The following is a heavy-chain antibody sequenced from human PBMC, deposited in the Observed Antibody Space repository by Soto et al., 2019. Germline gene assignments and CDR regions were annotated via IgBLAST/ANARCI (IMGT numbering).Heavy chain of an antibody. J-gene: IGHJ4*02. CDR3: ARGNWGMEYYFDY. V-gene: IGHV3-21*01. CDR1: GFTFSSYS. CDR2: ISSSSSYI. Sequence: GGSLRLSCAASGFTFSSYSMNWVRQAPGKGLEWVSSISSSSSYIYYADSVKGRFTISRDNAKNSLYLQMNSLRAEDKAGYYCARGNWGMEYYFDYWGQGTLVTVSS. D-gene: IGHD7-27*01.